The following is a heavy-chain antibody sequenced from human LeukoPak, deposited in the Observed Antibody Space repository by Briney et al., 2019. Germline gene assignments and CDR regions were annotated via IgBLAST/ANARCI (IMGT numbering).Heavy chain of an antibody. V-gene: IGHV5-51*01. Sequence: GESLKISCKASGYTFTRQWIGWVRQVSGKGLEWVGLIHPGASDIRYSPSFEGRVTLSVDKSISTLYLQWASLQASDTAMYYCARRGGGTDFRGQGTLVTVSS. CDR3: ARRGGGTDF. CDR2: IHPGASDI. J-gene: IGHJ4*02. D-gene: IGHD2-15*01. CDR1: GYTFTRQW.